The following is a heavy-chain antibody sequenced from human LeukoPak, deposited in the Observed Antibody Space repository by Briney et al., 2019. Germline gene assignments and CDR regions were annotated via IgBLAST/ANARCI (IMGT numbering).Heavy chain of an antibody. CDR1: GGSISSSSYY. V-gene: IGHV4-39*07. Sequence: PSETLSLTCTVSGGSISSSSYYWGWIRQPPGKGLEWIGEINHSGSTNYNPSLKSRVTISVDKSKNQFSLKLSSVTAADTAVYYCARDYCTNGVCQIDYWGQGTLVTVSS. CDR3: ARDYCTNGVCQIDY. D-gene: IGHD2-8*01. CDR2: INHSGST. J-gene: IGHJ4*02.